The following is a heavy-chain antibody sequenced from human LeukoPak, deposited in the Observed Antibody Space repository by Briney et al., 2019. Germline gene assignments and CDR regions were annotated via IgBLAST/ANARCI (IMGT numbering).Heavy chain of an antibody. CDR3: ARDIDDYSNSNWLDP. CDR2: IYYSGST. J-gene: IGHJ5*02. CDR1: GGSISSSSYY. D-gene: IGHD4-11*01. V-gene: IGHV4-61*01. Sequence: PSETLSLTCTVSGGSISSSSYYWGWIRQPPGKGLEWIGYIYYSGSTNYNPSLKSRVTISVDTSKNQFSLKLSSVTAADTAVYYCARDIDDYSNSNWLDPWGQGTLVTVSS.